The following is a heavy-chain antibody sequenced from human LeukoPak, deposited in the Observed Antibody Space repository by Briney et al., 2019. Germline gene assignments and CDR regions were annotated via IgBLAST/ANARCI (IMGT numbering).Heavy chain of an antibody. Sequence: GESLQISCQGSGSSFTSYWIGWVRQLPGKGLEWMGIIYPGDSDTRYSPSFQGQVTISADKSISTAYLQWSSLKASDTAMYYCARLTNPYNWNYVVFDYWGQGTLVTVSS. J-gene: IGHJ4*02. V-gene: IGHV5-51*01. CDR1: GSSFTSYW. D-gene: IGHD1-7*01. CDR3: ARLTNPYNWNYVVFDY. CDR2: IYPGDSDT.